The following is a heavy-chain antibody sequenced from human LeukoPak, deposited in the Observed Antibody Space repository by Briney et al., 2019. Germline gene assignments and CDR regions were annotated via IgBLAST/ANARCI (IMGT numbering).Heavy chain of an antibody. CDR3: ARGTLRSGYDS. CDR1: GFTFSNDW. J-gene: IGHJ4*02. CDR2: IYTGGTT. V-gene: IGHV3-66*01. Sequence: PGGSLRLSCAASGFTFSNDWMSWVRQAPGKGLEWVSSIYTGGTTYYADSVKGRFTISRDNSKITLHLQLTSLRADRTALYFCARGTLRSGYDSWGQGTLVTVSS. D-gene: IGHD5-12*01.